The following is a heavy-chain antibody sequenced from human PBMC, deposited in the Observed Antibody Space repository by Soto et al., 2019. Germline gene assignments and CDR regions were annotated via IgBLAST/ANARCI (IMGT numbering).Heavy chain of an antibody. CDR1: GITFRGYA. J-gene: IGHJ5*02. Sequence: QVQLVESGGGVVQPGRSLRLSCEASGITFRGYAMQWVRQAPGQGLEWVAVISYDGMTKKYADSVKGRLTISRDDSKNTLYLQMNSLRVDDTAVYYCAKAPRREGSFDPWGQGTLVTVSS. CDR3: AKAPRREGSFDP. D-gene: IGHD3-10*01. CDR2: ISYDGMTK. V-gene: IGHV3-30*04.